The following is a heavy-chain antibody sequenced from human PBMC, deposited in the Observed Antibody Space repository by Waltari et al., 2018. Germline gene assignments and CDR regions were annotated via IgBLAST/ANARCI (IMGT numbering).Heavy chain of an antibody. V-gene: IGHV4-61*02. D-gene: IGHD3-3*01. CDR3: ARLDFWSGYYFDY. CDR2: IYTSGST. J-gene: IGHJ4*02. Sequence: QVQLQESGPGLVKPSQTLSLTCTVPGGSISSGSYYWSWIRQPPGKGLEWIGRIYTSGSTNYNPSLKSRVTISVDTSKNQFSLKLSVVTAADTAVYYCARLDFWSGYYFDYWGQGTLVTVSS. CDR1: GGSISSGSYY.